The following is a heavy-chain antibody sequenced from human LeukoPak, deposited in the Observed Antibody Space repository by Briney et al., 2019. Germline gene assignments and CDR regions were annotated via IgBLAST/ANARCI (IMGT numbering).Heavy chain of an antibody. J-gene: IGHJ4*02. D-gene: IGHD5-24*01. CDR2: ILYDGSNK. V-gene: IGHV3-30*18. Sequence: GGSLRLSCAASGFTFSRYWMSWVRQAPGKGLEWVAVILYDGSNKYYADSVKGRFTISRDNSKNTLYLQMNSLRAEDTAVYYCAKDAKRDCYNALAYYFDYWGQGTMVTVSS. CDR3: AKDAKRDCYNALAYYFDY. CDR1: GFTFSRYW.